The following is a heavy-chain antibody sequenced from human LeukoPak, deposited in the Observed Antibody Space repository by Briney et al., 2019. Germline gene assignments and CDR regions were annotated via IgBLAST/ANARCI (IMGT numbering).Heavy chain of an antibody. CDR3: AREGVGHYYYYYYMDV. D-gene: IGHD2-8*01. Sequence: GGSLRLSCAASGSTFSSYEMNWVRQAPGKGLEWVAYITTSGTNEYYADSVKGRFTISRDNAKNSLYLQMNSLRAEDTAIYYCAREGVGHYYYYYYMDVWGKGTTVTISS. CDR2: ITTSGTNE. CDR1: GSTFSSYE. J-gene: IGHJ6*03. V-gene: IGHV3-48*03.